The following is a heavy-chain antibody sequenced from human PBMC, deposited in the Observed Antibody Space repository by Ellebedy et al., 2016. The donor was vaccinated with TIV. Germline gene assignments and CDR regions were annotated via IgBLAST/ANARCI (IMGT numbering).Heavy chain of an antibody. V-gene: IGHV5-51*01. CDR2: IYPGNSDT. CDR3: ARQGERPFDF. Sequence: GESLKISCKDSGYSFTSYWIGWVRQMPGKGLEWMEIIYPGNSDTRYSPSSQGQVTISADKSISTAYLQWGSLNASDTAMYYCARQGERPFDFWGQGTLVTVSS. J-gene: IGHJ4*02. D-gene: IGHD1-1*01. CDR1: GYSFTSYW.